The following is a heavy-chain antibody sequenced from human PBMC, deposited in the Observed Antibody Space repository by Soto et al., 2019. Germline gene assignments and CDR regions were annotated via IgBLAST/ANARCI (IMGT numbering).Heavy chain of an antibody. V-gene: IGHV1-8*01. CDR1: GYTFTSYD. CDR3: ARGHNYDILTAPFDP. J-gene: IGHJ5*02. CDR2: MNPNSGNT. Sequence: ASVKVSCKASGYTFTSYDINWVRQATGQGLEWMGWMNPNSGNTGYAQKFQGRVTMTRNTSISTAYMELSSLRSEDTAVYYCARGHNYDILTAPFDPWGQGTLVTVSS. D-gene: IGHD3-9*01.